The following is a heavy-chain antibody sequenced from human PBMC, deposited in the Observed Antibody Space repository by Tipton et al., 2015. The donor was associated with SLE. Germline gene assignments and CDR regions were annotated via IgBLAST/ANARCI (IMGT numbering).Heavy chain of an antibody. Sequence: LRLSCTVSGGSISSSSYYWSWIRQPAGKGLEWIGHIYTSGSTNYNPSLKSRVTISVDTSKNQFSLKLSSVTAAGTAVYYCAREILMADYWGQGTLVTVSS. V-gene: IGHV4-61*09. CDR2: IYTSGST. J-gene: IGHJ4*02. CDR1: GGSISSSSYY. CDR3: AREILMADY. D-gene: IGHD5-24*01.